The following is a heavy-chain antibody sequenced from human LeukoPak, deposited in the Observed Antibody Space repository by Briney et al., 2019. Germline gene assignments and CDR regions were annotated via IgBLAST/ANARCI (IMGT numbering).Heavy chain of an antibody. D-gene: IGHD2-15*01. V-gene: IGHV4-59*01. CDR1: GGSISSYY. CDR3: ARDQGVPSGGLDY. CDR2: IYYSGST. J-gene: IGHJ4*02. Sequence: SETLSLTCTVSGGSISSYYWSWIRQPPGKGLEWIGYIYYSGSTNYNPSLKSRVTISVDTSKNQFSLKLSSVTAADTAVYYCARDQGVPSGGLDYWGQGTLVTVPS.